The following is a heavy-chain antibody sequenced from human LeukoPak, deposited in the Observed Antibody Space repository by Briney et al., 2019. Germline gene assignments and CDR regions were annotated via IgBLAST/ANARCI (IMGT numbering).Heavy chain of an antibody. D-gene: IGHD3-9*01. CDR1: GYTFTSYG. CDR3: ARTYYDILTGEGDY. J-gene: IGHJ4*02. Sequence: ASVKVSCKASGYTFTSYGISWVRQAPGQGLEWMGWISAYNGNTNYAQKFQGRVTMTTDTSTSTAYMELRSLRSDDTAVYYCARTYYDILTGEGDYWGQGTLVTVSS. V-gene: IGHV1-18*01. CDR2: ISAYNGNT.